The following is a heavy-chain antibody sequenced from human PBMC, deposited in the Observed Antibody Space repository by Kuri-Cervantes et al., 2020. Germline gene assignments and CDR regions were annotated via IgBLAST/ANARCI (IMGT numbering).Heavy chain of an antibody. CDR3: ARDSADLYYFDY. Sequence: ESLKISCTVSGYSISSDYYWDWIRQPPGKGLEWIGSIYHSGNTYYNPSLKSRVTISVDTSKNQFSLKLSSVTAADTAVYYCARDSADLYYFDYWGQGTLVTVSS. V-gene: IGHV4-38-2*02. J-gene: IGHJ4*02. CDR2: IYHSGNT. CDR1: GYSISSDYY.